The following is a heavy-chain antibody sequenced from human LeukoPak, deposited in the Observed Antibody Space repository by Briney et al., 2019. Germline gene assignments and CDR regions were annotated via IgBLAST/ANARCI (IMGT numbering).Heavy chain of an antibody. CDR2: IYNSGTT. V-gene: IGHV4-4*09. CDR3: ATSYDAKTAPYDL. Sequence: SETLSLTCTVSGGSINNYCWSWVRQAPGKGLEWIGYIYNSGTTDYNPSLRGRATMSLDTSKNQLSMDLKFLTAADTAIYYCATSYDAKTAPYDLWGQGTLVTVSS. CDR1: GGSINNYC. J-gene: IGHJ5*02. D-gene: IGHD3-3*01.